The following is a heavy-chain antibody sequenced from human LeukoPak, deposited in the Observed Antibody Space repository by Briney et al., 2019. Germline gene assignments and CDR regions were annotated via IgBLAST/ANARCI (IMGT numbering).Heavy chain of an antibody. CDR3: ARGIAVAGKRGGYYYYYYYMDV. D-gene: IGHD6-19*01. V-gene: IGHV1-18*01. CDR1: GYTFTSYG. CDR2: ISAYNGNT. J-gene: IGHJ6*03. Sequence: ASVKVSCKAFGYTFTSYGISWVRQAPGQGLEWMGWISAYNGNTNYAQKLQGRVTMTADTSTSTAYMELRSLRSDDTAVYYCARGIAVAGKRGGYYYYYYYMDVWGKGTTVTVSS.